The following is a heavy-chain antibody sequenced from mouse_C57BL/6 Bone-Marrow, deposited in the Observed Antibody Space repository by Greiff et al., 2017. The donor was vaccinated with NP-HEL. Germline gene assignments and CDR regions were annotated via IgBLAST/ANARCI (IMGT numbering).Heavy chain of an antibody. CDR2: IRNKANGYTT. V-gene: IGHV7-3*01. CDR1: GFTFTDYY. Sequence: EVQGVESGGGLVQPGGSLSLSCAASGFTFTDYYMSWVRQPPGKALEWLGFIRNKANGYTTEYSASVKGRFTISRDNSQSILYLQMNALRAEDSATYYCARSEGYYGVDYWGQGTTLTVSS. CDR3: ARSEGYYGVDY. J-gene: IGHJ2*01. D-gene: IGHD2-3*01.